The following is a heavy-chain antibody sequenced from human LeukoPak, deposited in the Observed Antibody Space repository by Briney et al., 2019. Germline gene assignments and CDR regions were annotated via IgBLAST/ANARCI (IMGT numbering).Heavy chain of an antibody. V-gene: IGHV3-7*05. CDR2: IKQDGSET. CDR3: ARDDYGGKLDI. J-gene: IGHJ3*02. CDR1: GFTFSSYW. Sequence: GGSLRLSCAASGFTFSSYWMSWVRQAPGKGLEWVANIKQDGSETYYVDSVKGRFTISRDNAKNSLFLQMNSLRAEDTAVYYCARDDYGGKLDIWGQGTVVTVSS. D-gene: IGHD4-23*01.